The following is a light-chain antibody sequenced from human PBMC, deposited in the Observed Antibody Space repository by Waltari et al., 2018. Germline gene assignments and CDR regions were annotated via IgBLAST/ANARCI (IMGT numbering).Light chain of an antibody. Sequence: DIQMTQSPSTLSASVGDRVTITCRASQSISSWVAWYQQKPGKAPKRLIYKASSLESVVPSRFSGSGSGTEFTLTISSLQPDDFATYYCQQYNSYSRTFGQGTKVEIK. J-gene: IGKJ1*01. CDR3: QQYNSYSRT. CDR1: QSISSW. CDR2: KAS. V-gene: IGKV1-5*03.